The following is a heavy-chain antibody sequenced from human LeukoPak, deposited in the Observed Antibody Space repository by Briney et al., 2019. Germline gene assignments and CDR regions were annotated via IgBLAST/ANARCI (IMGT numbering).Heavy chain of an antibody. CDR2: IHYGENT. CDR3: AMDTTVVERFDY. Sequence: PSETLSLTCTVSGGSISSTNYYWGWIRQPPGKGLEWIGSIHYGENTYYNPSLKSRVTISVDTSKNQFSLKVTSVTAADTAVYYCAMDTTVVERFDYWGQGALVSSPQ. CDR1: GGSISSTNYY. V-gene: IGHV4-39*01. D-gene: IGHD5-18*01. J-gene: IGHJ4*02.